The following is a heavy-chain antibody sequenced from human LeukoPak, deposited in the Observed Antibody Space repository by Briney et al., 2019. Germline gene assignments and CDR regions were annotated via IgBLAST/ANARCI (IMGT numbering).Heavy chain of an antibody. CDR3: ARGMRYYYDSSGYSDDY. CDR2: MNPNSGNT. Sequence: ASVKVSCKASGYTFTSYDINWVRQATGQGLEWMGWMNPNSGNTGYAQKFQGRVTMTRNTSISTAYMELSSLRSEDTAVYYCARGMRYYYDSSGYSDDYWGQGTLVTVSS. D-gene: IGHD3-22*01. CDR1: GYTFTSYD. J-gene: IGHJ4*02. V-gene: IGHV1-8*01.